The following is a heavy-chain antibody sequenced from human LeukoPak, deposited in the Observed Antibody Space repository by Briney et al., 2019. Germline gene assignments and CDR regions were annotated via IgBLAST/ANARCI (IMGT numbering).Heavy chain of an antibody. CDR3: ARARFGEGGYYFDY. Sequence: GGSLRLSCAASGFTFSSYSMNWVRQAPGKGLEWVSSISSSSYIYYADSVKGRLTISRDNAKNSLYLQMNSLRAEDTAVYYCARARFGEGGYYFDYWGQGTLVTVSS. CDR2: ISSSSYI. CDR1: GFTFSSYS. D-gene: IGHD3-10*01. J-gene: IGHJ4*02. V-gene: IGHV3-21*01.